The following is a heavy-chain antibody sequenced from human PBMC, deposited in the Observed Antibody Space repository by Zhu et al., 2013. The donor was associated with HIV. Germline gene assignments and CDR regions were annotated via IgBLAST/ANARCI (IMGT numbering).Heavy chain of an antibody. CDR3: ARGRGIGYAGSGNVLSRGDWFDP. Sequence: QVQLVQSGAEVKKPGSSVKVSCKASGYTFTSYGISWVRQAPGQGLEWMGWISAYNGNTNYAQKLQGRVTMTTDTSTSTAYMELRSLRSDDTAVYYCARGRGIGYAGSGNVLSRGDWFDPWGQGTLVIVSS. D-gene: IGHD3-10*01. CDR2: ISAYNGNT. CDR1: GYTFTSYG. J-gene: IGHJ5*02. V-gene: IGHV1-18*01.